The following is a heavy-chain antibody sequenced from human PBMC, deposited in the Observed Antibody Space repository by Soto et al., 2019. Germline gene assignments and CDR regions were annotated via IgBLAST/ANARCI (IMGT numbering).Heavy chain of an antibody. CDR2: IIPMFGTA. CDR3: ARDRDGYNMRRENYDYGMAV. J-gene: IGHJ6*02. V-gene: IGHV1-69*01. Sequence: QVQLVQSGAEVKKPGSSVKVSCKASGNTFSSYAISWVRQAPGQGLEWMGGIIPMFGTANYAQKFQGRVTITADESTSTAYMEVSSLRSDDTAVYYCARDRDGYNMRRENYDYGMAVWGQGTTVTVSS. CDR1: GNTFSSYA. D-gene: IGHD6-25*01.